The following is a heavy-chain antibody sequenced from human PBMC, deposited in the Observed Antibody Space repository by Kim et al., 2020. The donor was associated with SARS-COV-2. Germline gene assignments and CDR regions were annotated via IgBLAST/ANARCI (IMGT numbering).Heavy chain of an antibody. CDR3: ARFIVETTLGY. V-gene: IGHV3-74*01. CDR1: GFTFSSYW. J-gene: IGHJ4*02. Sequence: GGSLRLSCATSGFTFSSYWMHWVRQAPGKGLVWVSRINGDGSSINYADSVKGRFTISRDNAKNTLYLQMNSLRAEDAAVYYCARFIVETTLGYWGQGTLVTVSS. CDR2: INGDGSSI. D-gene: IGHD2-21*01.